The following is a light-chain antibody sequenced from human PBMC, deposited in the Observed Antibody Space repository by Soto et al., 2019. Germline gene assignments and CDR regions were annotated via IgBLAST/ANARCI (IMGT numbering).Light chain of an antibody. CDR2: GAS. CDR3: QQYNNWPQT. Sequence: IVITQSASTVSVSPGERATPSCRASQSVSNNYLAWYQQKPGQAPRLLIYGASNRATGIPARFSGSGSGTEFTLTISSLQSEDFAVYYCQQYNNWPQTFGQGTKVDIK. V-gene: IGKV3D-15*01. CDR1: QSVSNN. J-gene: IGKJ1*01.